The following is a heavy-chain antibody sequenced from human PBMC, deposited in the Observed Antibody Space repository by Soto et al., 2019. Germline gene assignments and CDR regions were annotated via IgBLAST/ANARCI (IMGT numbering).Heavy chain of an antibody. CDR1: GYTFPGYY. CDR3: ARGSMIVVETQVAFDI. CDR2: INPNSGGT. D-gene: IGHD3-22*01. J-gene: IGHJ3*02. Sequence: GASVKVSCKASGYTFPGYYMHWVRQAPGQGVEWMGWINPNSGGTNYAQKFQGWVTMTRDTFICTVYMELSRLRSDDTVVYYCARGSMIVVETQVAFDIWGQGTMVTVSS. V-gene: IGHV1-2*04.